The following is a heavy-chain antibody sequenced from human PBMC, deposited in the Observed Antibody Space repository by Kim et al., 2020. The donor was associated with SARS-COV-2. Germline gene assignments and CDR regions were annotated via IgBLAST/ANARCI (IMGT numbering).Heavy chain of an antibody. Sequence: ASVKVSCKASGYTFTGYYMHWVRQAPGQGLEWMGWINPNSGGTNYAQKFQGRVTMTRDTSISTAYMELSRLRSDDTAVYYCARGDLYYDSSEGPNYYYYYGMDVWGQGTTVTVSS. CDR1: GYTFTGYY. V-gene: IGHV1-2*02. D-gene: IGHD3-22*01. CDR3: ARGDLYYDSSEGPNYYYYYGMDV. CDR2: INPNSGGT. J-gene: IGHJ6*02.